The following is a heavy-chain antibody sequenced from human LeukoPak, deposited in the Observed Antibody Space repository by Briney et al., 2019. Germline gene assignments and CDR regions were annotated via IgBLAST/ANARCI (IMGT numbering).Heavy chain of an antibody. CDR2: ISWNSGSI. V-gene: IGHV3-9*01. Sequence: QTGGSLRLSCAASGFTFDDYAMHWVRHAPGKGLEWVSGISWNSGSIGYADSVKGRFTISRDNAKNSLYLQMNSLRAEDTALYYCAKGVRYFDWLLYDYWGQGTLVTVSS. CDR1: GFTFDDYA. CDR3: AKGVRYFDWLLYDY. D-gene: IGHD3-9*01. J-gene: IGHJ4*02.